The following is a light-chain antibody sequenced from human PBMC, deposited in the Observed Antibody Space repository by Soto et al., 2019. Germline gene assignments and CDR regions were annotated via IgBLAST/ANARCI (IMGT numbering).Light chain of an antibody. Sequence: ESVLTQSPGTLSLSPGERATLSCRASQNIKSNYLAWYRQNPGQAPRLLIYGASNRAAGVPDRFSGSGSGTDFTLTITRLEPEDFAVHYCQQYGTSLRGTFGQGTKVEIK. J-gene: IGKJ1*01. CDR2: GAS. V-gene: IGKV3-20*01. CDR1: QNIKSNY. CDR3: QQYGTSLRGT.